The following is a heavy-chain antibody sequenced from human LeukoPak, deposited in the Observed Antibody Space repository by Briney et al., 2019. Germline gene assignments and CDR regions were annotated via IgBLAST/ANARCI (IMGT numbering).Heavy chain of an antibody. J-gene: IGHJ3*02. CDR3: ASLPTDNAFDI. CDR1: DYSISSGYY. V-gene: IGHV4-38-2*02. CDR2: IYYSGAN. Sequence: SETLSLTCTVSDYSISSGYYWGWIRQTPEKGLEWIGSIYYSGANNYHPSLKSRVTVSVDTSKNQFSLKLSSVTAADTAVYYCASLPTDNAFDIWGQGTMVTVSS.